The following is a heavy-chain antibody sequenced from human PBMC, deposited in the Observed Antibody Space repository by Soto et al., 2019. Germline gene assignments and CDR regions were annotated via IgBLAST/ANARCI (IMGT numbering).Heavy chain of an antibody. J-gene: IGHJ4*02. Sequence: QVQLVQSGAEVKKPGASVKVSCKASGYTFTSYGISWVRQAPGQGLEWMGWISTYNGNTHYAQKFHGRVTMTTDTSTSTAYMELRSLRSDDTAVLYCALGEEGEPSYYFDYWGQGTLITVSS. CDR2: ISTYNGNT. V-gene: IGHV1-18*01. CDR3: ALGEEGEPSYYFDY. CDR1: GYTFTSYG. D-gene: IGHD3-16*01.